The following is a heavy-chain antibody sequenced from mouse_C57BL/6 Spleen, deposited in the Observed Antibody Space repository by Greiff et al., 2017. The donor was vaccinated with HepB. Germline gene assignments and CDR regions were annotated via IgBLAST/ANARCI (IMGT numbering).Heavy chain of an antibody. CDR3: TTDCNGFDY. J-gene: IGHJ2*01. CDR2: IDPETGGT. V-gene: IGHV1-15*01. D-gene: IGHD2-1*01. Sequence: QVQLQQSGAELVRPGASVTLSCTASGYTFTDYEMHWVKQTPVHGLEWIGAIDPETGGTAYTQKFKGKAILTADKSSSTAYMWLRSLTSEDSAVYYCTTDCNGFDYWGQGTTVTVSS. CDR1: GYTFTDYE.